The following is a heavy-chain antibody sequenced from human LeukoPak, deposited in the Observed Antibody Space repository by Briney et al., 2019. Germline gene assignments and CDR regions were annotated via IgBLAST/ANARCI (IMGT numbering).Heavy chain of an antibody. J-gene: IGHJ5*01. CDR1: GFSLTNYG. CDR3: AKEKDGVITNLFES. CDR2: IWHDGVNK. D-gene: IGHD2/OR15-2a*01. V-gene: IGHV3-33*06. Sequence: GGSLRLSYAASGFSLTNYGIHLVRQAPGKRLEGVAVIWHDGVNKYYADSVKGRFTSSRDDSKTTVYLQMNTLRAEDTPVYYCAKEKDGVITNLFESWGLGTLVTVSS.